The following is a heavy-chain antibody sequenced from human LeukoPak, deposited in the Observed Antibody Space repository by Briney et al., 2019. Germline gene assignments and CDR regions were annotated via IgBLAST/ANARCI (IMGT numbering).Heavy chain of an antibody. CDR3: ARDGLQTRYSWNDEGRKNWFDP. D-gene: IGHD1-1*01. CDR2: INPSDGST. Sequence: ASVKVSCKASGYTFTGYYMNWVRQAPGQGLEWVGIINPSDGSTKYAQKFQGRVTMTGDTSTNTVYMELSSLRSEDTALYYCARDGLQTRYSWNDEGRKNWFDPWGQGTLVTVSS. J-gene: IGHJ5*02. CDR1: GYTFTGYY. V-gene: IGHV1-46*01.